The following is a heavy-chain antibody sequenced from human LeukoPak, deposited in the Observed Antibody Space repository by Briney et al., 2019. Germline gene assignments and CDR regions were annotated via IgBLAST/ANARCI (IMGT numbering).Heavy chain of an antibody. Sequence: SETLSLTCTVSGGSISSSSYYWGWIRQPPGTGLEWIGSIYYSGSTYYNPSLKSRVTISVDTSKNQFSLKLSSVTAADTAVYYCASVGGSGPGNWFDPWGQGTLVTVSS. D-gene: IGHD3-10*01. CDR2: IYYSGST. CDR1: GGSISSSSYY. J-gene: IGHJ5*02. V-gene: IGHV4-39*01. CDR3: ASVGGSGPGNWFDP.